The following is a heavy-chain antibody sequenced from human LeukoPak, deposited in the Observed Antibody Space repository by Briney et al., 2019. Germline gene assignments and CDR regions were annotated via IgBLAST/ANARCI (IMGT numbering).Heavy chain of an antibody. V-gene: IGHV3-30*18. Sequence: GGSLRLSCAASGFAFSNCGTHWVRQAPGKGLEWVAVITYDGNTKYYLDSVKGRFTISRDNSKNTLYLQMSSLRGEDTAVYYCTKDYSSGWYGGIDYWGQGTLVTVSS. CDR2: ITYDGNTK. CDR1: GFAFSNCG. CDR3: TKDYSSGWYGGIDY. D-gene: IGHD6-19*01. J-gene: IGHJ4*02.